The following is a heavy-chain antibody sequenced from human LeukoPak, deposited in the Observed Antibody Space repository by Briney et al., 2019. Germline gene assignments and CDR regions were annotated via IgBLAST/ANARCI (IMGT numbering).Heavy chain of an antibody. CDR1: RGTLSSYA. CDR3: AREGLRSIAAAGTVGY. D-gene: IGHD6-13*01. J-gene: IGHJ4*02. V-gene: IGHV1-2*02. CDR2: INPNSGGT. Sequence: GASVKVSCKASRGTLSSYAISWVRQAAGPGLEGMGWINPNSGGTNYAPKLPGRVNMTRDTSISTAFMELSRLRADDAAGYYCAREGLRSIAAAGTVGYWGQGTLVTVSS.